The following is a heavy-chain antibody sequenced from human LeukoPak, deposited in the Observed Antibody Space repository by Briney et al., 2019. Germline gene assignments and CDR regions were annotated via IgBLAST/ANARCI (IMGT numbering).Heavy chain of an antibody. CDR3: ARSIRGYSYGY. CDR2: INHSGST. V-gene: IGHV4-34*01. CDR1: GGSFSGYY. D-gene: IGHD5-18*01. J-gene: IGHJ4*02. Sequence: PSETLSLTCAVYGGSFSGYYWSWIRQPPGKGLEWIGEINHSGSTNYNPSLKSRVTISVDTSKNQFSLKLSSVTAADTAVYYCARSIRGYSYGYWGQGTLVTVSS.